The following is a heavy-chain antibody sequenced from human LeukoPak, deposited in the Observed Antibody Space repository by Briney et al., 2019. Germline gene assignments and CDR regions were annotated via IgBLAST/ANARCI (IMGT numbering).Heavy chain of an antibody. CDR3: ARVNRDKFAY. V-gene: IGHV3-48*01. D-gene: IGHD1-14*01. J-gene: IGHJ4*02. Sequence: GGSLRLSCAAAGFSFSSYSMNWVRQAPGKGLEWVSYISSSSSTIYYADSVKGRFTISRDNAKNSLYLQMNSLRAEDTAVYYCARVNRDKFAYWGQGTLVTVSS. CDR2: ISSSSSTI. CDR1: GFSFSSYS.